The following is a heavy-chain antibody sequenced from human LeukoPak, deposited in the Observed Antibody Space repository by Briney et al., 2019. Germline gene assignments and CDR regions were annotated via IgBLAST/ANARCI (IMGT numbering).Heavy chain of an antibody. D-gene: IGHD3-10*01. CDR2: ISSSSSYI. CDR1: GFTFISYS. CDR3: ARDYRFGELSY. J-gene: IGHJ4*02. V-gene: IGHV3-21*01. Sequence: GGSLRLSCAASGFTFISYSMNWVRQAPGKGLEWVSSISSSSSYIYYADSVKGRFTISRDNAKNSLYLQMNSLRADDTAVYYCARDYRFGELSYWGQGTLVTVSS.